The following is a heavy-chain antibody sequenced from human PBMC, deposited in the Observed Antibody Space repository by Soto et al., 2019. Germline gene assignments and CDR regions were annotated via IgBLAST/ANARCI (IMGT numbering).Heavy chain of an antibody. Sequence: QVQLQQWGAGLLKPSETLSLTCAVYGGSFSGYYWSWIRQPPGKGLEWIGEINHSGSTNYTPSLKSRVTISVDTSKNQFSLKLSSVTAADTAVYYCARARPVLLWFGGGDWFDPWGQGTLVTVSS. CDR2: INHSGST. J-gene: IGHJ5*02. V-gene: IGHV4-34*01. CDR3: ARARPVLLWFGGGDWFDP. CDR1: GGSFSGYY. D-gene: IGHD3-10*01.